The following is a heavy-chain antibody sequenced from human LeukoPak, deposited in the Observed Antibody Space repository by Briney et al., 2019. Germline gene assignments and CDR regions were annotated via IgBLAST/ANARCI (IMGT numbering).Heavy chain of an antibody. V-gene: IGHV3-9*01. CDR2: ISWNSGSI. D-gene: IGHD6-13*01. J-gene: IGHJ4*02. CDR1: GFTFDDYA. CDR3: AKDIRKGRQQLVLGFDY. Sequence: GRSLRLSCAASGFTFDDYAMHWVRQAPGKGLEWVSGISWNSGSIGYADSVKGRFTISRDNAKNSLYLQMNSLRAEDTALYYCAKDIRKGRQQLVLGFDYWGQGTLVTVSS.